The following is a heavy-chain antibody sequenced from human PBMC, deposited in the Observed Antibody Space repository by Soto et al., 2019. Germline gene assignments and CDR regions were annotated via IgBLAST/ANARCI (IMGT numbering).Heavy chain of an antibody. CDR2: INHSGST. CDR3: ARGPRRGLPYRGPHVY. D-gene: IGHD3-10*01. J-gene: IGHJ4*02. V-gene: IGHV4-34*01. CDR1: GGSFSGYY. Sequence: SETLSLTCAVYGGSFSGYYWSWIRQPPGKGLEWIGEINHSGSTNYNPPLKSRVTISVDTSKNQFSLKLSSVTAADTAVYYCARGPRRGLPYRGPHVYWGQGTLVTVSS.